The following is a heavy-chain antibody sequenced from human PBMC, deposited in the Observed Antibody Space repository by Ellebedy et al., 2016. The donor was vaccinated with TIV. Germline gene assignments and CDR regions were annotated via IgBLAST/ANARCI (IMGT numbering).Heavy chain of an antibody. CDR2: VSGSGAGT. CDR1: GFSFSSFA. D-gene: IGHD3/OR15-3a*01. Sequence: GGSLRLSXAASGFSFSSFAMSWVRQGPGKGLEWVSSVSGSGAGTYYTDSVRGRFTISRDNSKNTLFLQMDSLRGEDTGVYYCAKLPWETVFGLFAYFDYWGQGTLVPVSS. J-gene: IGHJ4*02. CDR3: AKLPWETVFGLFAYFDY. V-gene: IGHV3-23*01.